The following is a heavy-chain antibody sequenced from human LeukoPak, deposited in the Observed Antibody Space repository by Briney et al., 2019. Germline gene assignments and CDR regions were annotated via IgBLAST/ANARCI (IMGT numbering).Heavy chain of an antibody. Sequence: PGGSLSLYCAASGFTFSSCGMGWVRQAPGKGLEWVSSLTGSGSSTYYADSVKGRFTISRDNSKNTLYLQMNSLRAEDTAVYYCTSRDYGVARTYHFESWGKGTLVTVSS. V-gene: IGHV3-23*01. CDR2: LTGSGSST. CDR1: GFTFSSCG. J-gene: IGHJ4*02. CDR3: TSRDYGVARTYHFES. D-gene: IGHD4-17*01.